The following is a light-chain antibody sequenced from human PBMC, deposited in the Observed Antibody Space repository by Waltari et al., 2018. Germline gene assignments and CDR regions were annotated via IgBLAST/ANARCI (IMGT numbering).Light chain of an antibody. CDR3: QNHERLPAT. Sequence: EIVLTHSPATLSFSPGERATLSCRASQSIGRYLGWYQQKPDQAPRLLIYGASSRATGIPDRFSGSGSGTDFSLTISRLEPEDFAVYYCQNHERLPATFGQGTKVEIK. CDR1: QSIGRY. CDR2: GAS. V-gene: IGKV3-20*01. J-gene: IGKJ1*01.